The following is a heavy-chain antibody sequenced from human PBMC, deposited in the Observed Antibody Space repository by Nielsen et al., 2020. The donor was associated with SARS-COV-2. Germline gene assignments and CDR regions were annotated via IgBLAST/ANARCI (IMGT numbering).Heavy chain of an antibody. V-gene: IGHV4-34*01. CDR2: INHSGST. J-gene: IGHJ6*02. CDR3: ARSHYYDFWSGYYSSGYYYGMDV. D-gene: IGHD3-3*01. Sequence: RQAPGKGLEWIGEINHSGSTSYNPSLKSRVTISVDTSKNQFPLKLSSVTAADTAVYYCARSHYYDFWSGYYSSGYYYGMDVWGQGTTVTVSS.